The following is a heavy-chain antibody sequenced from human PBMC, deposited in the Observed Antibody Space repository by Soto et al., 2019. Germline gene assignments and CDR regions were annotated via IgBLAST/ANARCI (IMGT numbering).Heavy chain of an antibody. CDR1: GYTFTNYA. J-gene: IGHJ4*02. V-gene: IGHV1-3*01. D-gene: IGHD3-22*01. CDR3: ARDGGYSDSSGYYEY. CDR2: INAGNGNT. Sequence: VSVKVSCKASGYTFTNYAIHWVRQAPGQRLEWMGWINAGNGNTRYSQKFQGRVTITRDTSASTAYMELSSLRSEDTALYYCARDGGYSDSSGYYEYWGQGTLITVSS.